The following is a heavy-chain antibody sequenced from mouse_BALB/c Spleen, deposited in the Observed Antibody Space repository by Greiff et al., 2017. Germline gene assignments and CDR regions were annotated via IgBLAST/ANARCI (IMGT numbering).Heavy chain of an antibody. D-gene: IGHD2-10*02. CDR2: IFPGTGTT. CDR1: GYTFTSYW. CDR3: AREGSYGNYERGFDY. Sequence: QVQLQQSGAELVKPGASVKLSCKTSGYTFTSYWIQWVKQRPGQGLGWIGEIFPGTGTTYYNEKFKGKATLTADTSSSTAYMQLSSLTSEDSAVYFCAREGSYGNYERGFDYWGQGTTLTVSS. J-gene: IGHJ2*01. V-gene: IGHV1S132*01.